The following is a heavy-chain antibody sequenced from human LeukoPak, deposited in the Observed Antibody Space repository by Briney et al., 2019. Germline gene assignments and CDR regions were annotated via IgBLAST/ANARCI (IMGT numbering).Heavy chain of an antibody. D-gene: IGHD1-14*01. CDR1: GFTFSSYW. Sequence: SLRLSCAASGFTFSSYWMHWVRQAPGKGLEWVAVISFDGSNKYYADSVKGRFTISRDNSKSTLYLQMNSLRSEDTAVYYCAREGNPFNWFDPWGQGTLVTVSS. J-gene: IGHJ5*02. V-gene: IGHV3-30*03. CDR3: AREGNPFNWFDP. CDR2: ISFDGSNK.